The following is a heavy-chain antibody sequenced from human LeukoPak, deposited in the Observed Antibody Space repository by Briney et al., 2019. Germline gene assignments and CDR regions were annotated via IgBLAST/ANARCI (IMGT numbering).Heavy chain of an antibody. Sequence: ASVKVSCKASGYTFTCYYMHWVRRAPGQGLEWMGIINPSGGSTSYAQKFQGRVTMTRDTSTSTVYMELSSLRSEDTAVYYCARGNIVVVPAAITYWFDPWGQGTLVTVSS. V-gene: IGHV1-46*01. CDR3: ARGNIVVVPAAITYWFDP. D-gene: IGHD2-2*01. J-gene: IGHJ5*02. CDR1: GYTFTCYY. CDR2: INPSGGST.